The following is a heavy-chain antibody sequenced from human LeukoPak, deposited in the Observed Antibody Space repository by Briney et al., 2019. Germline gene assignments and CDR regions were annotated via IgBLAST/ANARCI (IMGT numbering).Heavy chain of an antibody. V-gene: IGHV4-30-2*01. D-gene: IGHD1-20*01. CDR2: IYHSGST. CDR3: ARDQAVTGTTPFDAFDI. Sequence: SETLSLTCTVSGGSISSGGYYWSWIRQPPGKGLEWIGYIYHSGSTYYNPSLKSRVTISVDRSKNQFSLKLSSVTAADTAVYYCARDQAVTGTTPFDAFDIWGQGTMVTVSS. CDR1: GGSISSGGYY. J-gene: IGHJ3*02.